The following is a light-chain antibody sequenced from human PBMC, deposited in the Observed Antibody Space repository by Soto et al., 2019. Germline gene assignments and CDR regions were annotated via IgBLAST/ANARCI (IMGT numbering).Light chain of an antibody. CDR2: GTS. Sequence: DIQMTQSPSSLSASVGDRVTITCRASQSITNLLNWYQHKPGQAPKLLIYGTSSLLTEVPSRFSGSGSGKYCTLTISGLQLEDFATYYCQQTYSSLWTFGQGT. CDR3: QQTYSSLWT. J-gene: IGKJ1*01. CDR1: QSITNL. V-gene: IGKV1-39*01.